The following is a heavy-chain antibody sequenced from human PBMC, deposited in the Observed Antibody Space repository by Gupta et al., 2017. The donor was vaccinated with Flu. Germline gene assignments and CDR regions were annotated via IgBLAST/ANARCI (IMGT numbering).Heavy chain of an antibody. Sequence: QMQLKESGPGLVKPSGTLSLTCAVSGVSINTSTWWAWVRQSPEKGLEWIGEIYHTGSTNYNPSLKSRVTISVDKSKNYFSLHLSSVTAADTAVYYCTNRGYSYGSYAGPGFDPWGQGTLVTVSS. D-gene: IGHD5-18*01. CDR1: GVSINTSTW. V-gene: IGHV4-4*02. CDR3: TNRGYSYGSYAGPGFDP. J-gene: IGHJ5*02. CDR2: IYHTGST.